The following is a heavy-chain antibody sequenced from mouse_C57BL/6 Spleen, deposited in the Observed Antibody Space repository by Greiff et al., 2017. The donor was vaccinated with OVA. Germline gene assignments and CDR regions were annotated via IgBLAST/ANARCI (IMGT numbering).Heavy chain of an antibody. V-gene: IGHV1-63*01. CDR1: GYTFTNYW. J-gene: IGHJ2*01. CDR2: IYPGGGYT. CDR3: ARSITYAYYFDY. Sequence: QVQLQQSGAELVRPGTSVKMSCKASGYTFTNYWIGWAKQRPGHGLEWIGDIYPGGGYTNYNEKLKGKATLTADKSSSTAYMQFSSLTSEDSAIYYCARSITYAYYFDYWGQGTTLTVSS. D-gene: IGHD5-1*01.